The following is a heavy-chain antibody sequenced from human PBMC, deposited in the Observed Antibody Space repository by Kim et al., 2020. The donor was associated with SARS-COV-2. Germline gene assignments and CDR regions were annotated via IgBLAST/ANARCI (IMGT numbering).Heavy chain of an antibody. CDR3: ARHRLIAVAANIDY. J-gene: IGHJ4*02. CDR2: IYYSGST. D-gene: IGHD6-19*01. V-gene: IGHV4-39*01. CDR1: GGSISSSSYY. Sequence: SETLSLTCTVSGGSISSSSYYWGWIRQPPGKGLEWIGSIYYSGSTYYNPSLKSRVTISVDTSKNQFSLKLSSVTAADTAVYYCARHRLIAVAANIDYWGQGTLVTVSS.